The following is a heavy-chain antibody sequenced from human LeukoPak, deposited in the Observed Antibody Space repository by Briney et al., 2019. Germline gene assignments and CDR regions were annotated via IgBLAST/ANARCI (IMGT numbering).Heavy chain of an antibody. D-gene: IGHD3-10*01. J-gene: IGHJ6*03. CDR1: GYTFTGYY. CDR3: ARGPPLPWFGEPDPSYYYMDV. CDR2: INPNSGGT. Sequence: ASVKVSCKASGYTFTGYYMHWVRQAPGQGLEWMGWINPNSGGTNYAQKFQGRVTMTRDTSISTAYMELSRLRSDDTAVYYCARGPPLPWFGEPDPSYYYMDVWGKGTTVTVSS. V-gene: IGHV1-2*02.